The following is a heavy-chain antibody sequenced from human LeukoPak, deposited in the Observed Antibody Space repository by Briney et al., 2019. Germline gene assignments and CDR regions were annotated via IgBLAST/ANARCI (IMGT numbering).Heavy chain of an antibody. V-gene: IGHV3-30*04. Sequence: SGGSLRLSCAASGFTFSSYAMHWVRQAPGKGLEWVAVISYDGSNKYYADSVKGRFTISRDNSKNTLYLQMNSLRAEDTAVYYCARDESRDGYWYFDYWGQGTLVTVSS. CDR3: ARDESRDGYWYFDY. J-gene: IGHJ4*02. CDR1: GFTFSSYA. CDR2: ISYDGSNK. D-gene: IGHD5-24*01.